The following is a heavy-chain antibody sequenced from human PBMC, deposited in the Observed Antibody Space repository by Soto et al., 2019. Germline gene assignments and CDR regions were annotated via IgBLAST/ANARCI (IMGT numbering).Heavy chain of an antibody. Sequence: QITLNESGPTQVKPRQTLTLTCTFSGFSLTTSGAGVGWIRQSPGKAPEWLALIYWDDDKRYSPSLKSRLTITKDTSKNQVVLTMADLDPADTATYYCAHRVLRTVFGLVTTTAIYFDFWAQGTPVAVSS. V-gene: IGHV2-5*02. CDR3: AHRVLRTVFGLVTTTAIYFDF. J-gene: IGHJ4*02. CDR1: GFSLTTSGAG. CDR2: IYWDDDK. D-gene: IGHD3-3*01.